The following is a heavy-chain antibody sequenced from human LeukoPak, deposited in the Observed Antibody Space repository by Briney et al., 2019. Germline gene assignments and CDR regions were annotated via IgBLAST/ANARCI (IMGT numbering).Heavy chain of an antibody. V-gene: IGHV4-59*01. CDR2: IYYSGST. CDR3: ARGLGSGYSLHLFDY. Sequence: SETLSLTCTVSGGSISSYDWSWIRQPPGKGLEWFGYIYYSGSTNYNPSLKSRVTISVDTSKNQFSLKLSSVTAADTAVYYCARGLGSGYSLHLFDYWGQGTLVTVSS. CDR1: GGSISSYD. J-gene: IGHJ4*02. D-gene: IGHD3-22*01.